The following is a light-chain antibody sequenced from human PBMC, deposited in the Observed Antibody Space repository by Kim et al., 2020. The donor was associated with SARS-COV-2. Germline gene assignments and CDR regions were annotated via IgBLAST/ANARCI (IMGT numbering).Light chain of an antibody. J-gene: IGKJ2*01. V-gene: IGKV3-11*01. Sequence: EIVLTQSPATLSLFPGERATLSCRASQSVSRYLAWYRQKPGQAPRLLIYDTSNRATGIPARFSGSGSGTDFTLTISSLEPEDFALYYCQERSNWPLYTFGQGTKLEIK. CDR3: QERSNWPLYT. CDR2: DTS. CDR1: QSVSRY.